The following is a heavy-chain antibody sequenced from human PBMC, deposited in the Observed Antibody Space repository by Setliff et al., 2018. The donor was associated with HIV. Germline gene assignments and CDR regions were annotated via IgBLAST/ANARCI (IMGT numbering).Heavy chain of an antibody. J-gene: IGHJ4*02. V-gene: IGHV3-9*01. CDR2: ISWNSGTI. D-gene: IGHD6-19*01. CDR1: GFTFSSYW. Sequence: PGGSLRLSCAASGFTFSSYWMSWVRQAPGKGLEWVSGISWNSGTIAYAGSVEGRFTVSRDNAKNSLWLQLDSLRVDDTAVYYCAKDALVGYSSGWETGHGYYFDYWGQGALVTVSS. CDR3: AKDALVGYSSGWETGHGYYFDY.